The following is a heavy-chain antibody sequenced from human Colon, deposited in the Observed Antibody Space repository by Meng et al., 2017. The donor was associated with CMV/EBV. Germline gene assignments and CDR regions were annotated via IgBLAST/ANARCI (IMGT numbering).Heavy chain of an antibody. D-gene: IGHD6-19*01. J-gene: IGHJ4*02. CDR2: IDPNSGNT. CDR3: ARGGTGYSSGWYGY. Sequence: ASVKVSCKSSGYTFTDYYIHWVRQAPGQGLEWMGWIDPNSGNTGYAQKFQGRVTMTRNTSISTAYMELSSLRSEDTAVYYCARGGTGYSSGWYGYWGQGTLVTVSS. CDR1: GYTFTDYY. V-gene: IGHV1-8*02.